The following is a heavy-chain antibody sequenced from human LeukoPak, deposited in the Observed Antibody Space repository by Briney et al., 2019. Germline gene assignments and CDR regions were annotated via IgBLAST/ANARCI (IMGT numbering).Heavy chain of an antibody. CDR3: AKIHRGYSYGFYYYMDV. CDR1: GFTFSSYA. J-gene: IGHJ6*03. D-gene: IGHD5-18*01. Sequence: PSGGSLRLSCAASGFTFSSYAMSWVRQAPGKGLEWVSAISGSGGSTYYADSVKGRFTISRDNSKNTLYLQMNSLRAEDTAVYYCAKIHRGYSYGFYYYMDVWGKGTTVTVSS. V-gene: IGHV3-23*01. CDR2: ISGSGGST.